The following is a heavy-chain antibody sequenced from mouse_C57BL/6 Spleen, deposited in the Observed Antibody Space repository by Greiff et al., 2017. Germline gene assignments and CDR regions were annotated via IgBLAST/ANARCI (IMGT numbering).Heavy chain of an antibody. V-gene: IGHV1-59*01. Sequence: QVQLQQPGAELVRPGTSVKLSCKASGYTFTSYWMHWVKQRPGQGLEWIGVIDPSDSYTNYNQKFKGKATLTVDTSSSTAYMQLSSLTSEDSAVYYCATLRVPYAMDYWGQGTSVTVSS. CDR2: IDPSDSYT. CDR1: GYTFTSYW. J-gene: IGHJ4*01. D-gene: IGHD2-12*01. CDR3: ATLRVPYAMDY.